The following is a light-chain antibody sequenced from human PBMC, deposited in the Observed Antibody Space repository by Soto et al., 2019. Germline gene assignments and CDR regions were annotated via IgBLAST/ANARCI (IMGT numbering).Light chain of an antibody. CDR1: SSDVGGYNY. CDR2: EVS. CDR3: SSYTGRSTDM. Sequence: QSALTQPASVSGSPGQSITISCTGTSSDVGGYNYVSWYQQHPGKAPKILIYEVSRRPSGVSNRFSGSKSGNTASLTISGLQGEDEGDYYCSSYTGRSTDMFGTGTQLPVL. V-gene: IGLV2-14*01. J-gene: IGLJ7*01.